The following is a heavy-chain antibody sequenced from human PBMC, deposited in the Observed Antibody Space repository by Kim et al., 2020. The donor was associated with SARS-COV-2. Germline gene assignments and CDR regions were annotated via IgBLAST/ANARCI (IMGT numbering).Heavy chain of an antibody. D-gene: IGHD1-26*01. CDR2: ITYDGSNK. V-gene: IGHV3-30*04. CDR1: GFTFSSYA. J-gene: IGHJ4*02. Sequence: GGSLRLSCAASGFTFSSYAMHWVRQAPGKGLEWVADITYDGSNKYYVYFVNGLSIIYRDNTKNMLHLQRNSLRAEDTAVYYGVRAGGGSYATYVDYWGQ. CDR3: VRAGGGSYATYVDY.